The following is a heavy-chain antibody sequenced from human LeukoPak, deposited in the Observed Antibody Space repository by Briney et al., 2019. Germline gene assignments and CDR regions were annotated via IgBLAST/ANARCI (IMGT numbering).Heavy chain of an antibody. CDR2: INPSGIST. Sequence: ASVKVSCKSSGYICTNHYMHWVRQAPGQGLEWMGLINPSGISTLYAEKFRGRIIMTRDMSTATDYMELCSLRSEDTAVYYCARDNSIADRGWWFDPWGQGTLVTVSS. J-gene: IGHJ5*02. CDR3: ARDNSIADRGWWFDP. V-gene: IGHV1-46*01. D-gene: IGHD4-23*01. CDR1: GYICTNHY.